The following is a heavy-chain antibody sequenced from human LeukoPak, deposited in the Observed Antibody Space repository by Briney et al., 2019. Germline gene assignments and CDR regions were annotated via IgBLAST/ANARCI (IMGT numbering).Heavy chain of an antibody. CDR1: GFTFSSYS. D-gene: IGHD2-21*01. J-gene: IGHJ3*02. CDR2: IGTAGDT. Sequence: GGSLRLSCTASGFTFSSYSMNWVRQAPGKGLEWVSAIGTAGDTYYPGSVKGRFTISRENAKNSLYLQMNSLRAGDTAVYYCARSQQRGGEIFEGAFDIWGQGTMVTVSS. V-gene: IGHV3-13*01. CDR3: ARSQQRGGEIFEGAFDI.